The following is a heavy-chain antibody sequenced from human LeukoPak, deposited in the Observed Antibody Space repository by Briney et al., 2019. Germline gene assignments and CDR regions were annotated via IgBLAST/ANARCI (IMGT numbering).Heavy chain of an antibody. CDR3: ARDFRDYGDYAYYYGMDV. V-gene: IGHV1-18*01. D-gene: IGHD4-17*01. CDR2: ISAYNGNT. Sequence: ASVKVSCKASGYTFTSYGISWVRQAPGQGLEWMGWISAYNGNTNYAQKLQGRVTMTTDTSTSTAYMELRSLRSDDTAVYYCARDFRDYGDYAYYYGMDVWGQRTTVTVSS. J-gene: IGHJ6*02. CDR1: GYTFTSYG.